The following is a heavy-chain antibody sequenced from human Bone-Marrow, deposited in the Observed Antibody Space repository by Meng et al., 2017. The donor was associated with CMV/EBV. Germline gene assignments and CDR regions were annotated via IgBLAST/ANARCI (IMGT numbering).Heavy chain of an antibody. V-gene: IGHV3-23*03. CDR3: AKGSTWYDP. Sequence: GESLKISCAASGFPFSSYAMTWVRQAPGKGLEWVSGIYTGNGGTFYADSVKGRFTISRHDSQNTVYLLMNGLRAEDTAVYYCAKGSTWYDPWGQGTLVTVSS. J-gene: IGHJ5*02. CDR1: GFPFSSYA. CDR2: IYTGNGGT.